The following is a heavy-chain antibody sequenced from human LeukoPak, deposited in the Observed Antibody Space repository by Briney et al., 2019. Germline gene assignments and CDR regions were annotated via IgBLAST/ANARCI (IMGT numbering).Heavy chain of an antibody. Sequence: GSLRLSCAASGFTFRSYSMNWVRQAPGKGLEWVSYISRSTTNIYYADSVKGRFTISRDNAKSSLYLQMNSLRADDTAVYYCVREGRDGYSYDYWGQGTLVTVSS. V-gene: IGHV3-48*04. CDR3: VREGRDGYSYDY. J-gene: IGHJ4*02. CDR2: ISRSTTNI. CDR1: GFTFRSYS. D-gene: IGHD5-24*01.